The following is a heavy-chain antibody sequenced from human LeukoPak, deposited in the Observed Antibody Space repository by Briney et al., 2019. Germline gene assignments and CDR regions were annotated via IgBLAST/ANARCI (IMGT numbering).Heavy chain of an antibody. CDR3: ARGRIAAAYQGGPDY. V-gene: IGHV3-21*01. Sequence: GGSLRLSCAASGFTFSSYSMNWVRQAPGKGLEWVSSISSSSSYIYYADLVKGRFTISRDNAKNSLYLQMNSLRAEDTAVYYCARGRIAAAYQGGPDYWGQGTLVTVSS. CDR1: GFTFSSYS. J-gene: IGHJ4*02. D-gene: IGHD6-13*01. CDR2: ISSSSSYI.